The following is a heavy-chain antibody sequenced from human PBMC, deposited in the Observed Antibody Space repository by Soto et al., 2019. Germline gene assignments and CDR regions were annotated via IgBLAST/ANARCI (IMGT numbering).Heavy chain of an antibody. V-gene: IGHV3-23*01. J-gene: IGHJ4*02. Sequence: PGGSLRLSCEASGFTFSSYGMTWVRQAPGKGLEWVSTIRGSNGSTYYADYVKGRFTNSRDNSKNTLYLQMNSLRAEDTAVYYCAKDVNYDMLAGYYYYWGQGTLVTVSS. CDR1: GFTFSSYG. CDR3: AKDVNYDMLAGYYYY. D-gene: IGHD3-9*01. CDR2: IRGSNGST.